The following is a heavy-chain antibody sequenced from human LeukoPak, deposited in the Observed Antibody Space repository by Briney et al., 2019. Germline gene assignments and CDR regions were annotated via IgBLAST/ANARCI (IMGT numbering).Heavy chain of an antibody. CDR1: GGSISSYY. CDR3: ARGSDERWFGELLWSGNYYYYYMDV. CDR2: ICTSGST. J-gene: IGHJ6*03. D-gene: IGHD3-10*01. V-gene: IGHV4-4*07. Sequence: PSETLSLTCTVSGGSISSYYWSWIRQPAGKGLEWIGRICTSGSTNYNPSLKSRVTMSVDTSKNQFSLKLSSVTAADTAVYYCARGSDERWFGELLWSGNYYYYYMDVWGKGTTVTVSS.